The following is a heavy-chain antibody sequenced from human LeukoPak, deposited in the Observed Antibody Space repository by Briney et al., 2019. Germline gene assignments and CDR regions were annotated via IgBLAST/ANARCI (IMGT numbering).Heavy chain of an antibody. V-gene: IGHV3-48*03. Sequence: GGSLRLSCAASGFTFSSYEMNWVRQAPGKGLEWVSYISSSGSTIYYADSVEGRFTISRDSAKNSLYLQMNSLRAEDTAVYYCARVTRAAGFDYRGQGTLVTVSS. CDR1: GFTFSSYE. CDR2: ISSSGSTI. J-gene: IGHJ4*02. D-gene: IGHD6-13*01. CDR3: ARVTRAAGFDY.